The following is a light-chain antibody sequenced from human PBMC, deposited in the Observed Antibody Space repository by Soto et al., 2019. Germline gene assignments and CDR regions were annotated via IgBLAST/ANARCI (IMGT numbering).Light chain of an antibody. V-gene: IGKV3-15*01. CDR3: QQYNDWPPCT. Sequence: EVVMTQSPATLSLSPGERATLSCRASQTISSNLAWYQQKPGQASRLLIYGASTRATGIPARFSGSGSGTEFTLPISSLQSEDFAVYYCQQYNDWPPCTFGQGTKVEIK. CDR1: QTISSN. J-gene: IGKJ1*01. CDR2: GAS.